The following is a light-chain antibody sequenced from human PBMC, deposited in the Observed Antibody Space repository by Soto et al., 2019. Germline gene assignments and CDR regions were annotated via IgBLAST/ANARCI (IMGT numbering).Light chain of an antibody. CDR2: AAS. CDR1: QSISSY. CDR3: QQSHSSPLT. V-gene: IGKV1-39*01. Sequence: DIQMTQSPSSLSASVGDRVTITCRASQSISSYLNWYQQKPGKAPRLLIYAASSLQSGVPSRFSGSGSGTDSTLTISSLQPEDFAIYYCQQSHSSPLTFGPGTKVDIK. J-gene: IGKJ3*01.